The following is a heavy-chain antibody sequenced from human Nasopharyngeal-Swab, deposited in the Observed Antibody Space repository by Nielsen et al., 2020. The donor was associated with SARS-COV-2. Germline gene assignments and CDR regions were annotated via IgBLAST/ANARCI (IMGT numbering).Heavy chain of an antibody. CDR2: IYYSGST. CDR3: ARLWDY. J-gene: IGHJ4*02. Sequence: SETLSLTCTVSGGSISSYYWSWIRQPPGKGLEWIGYIYYSGSTNYNPSLKSRVTISVDTSKNQFSLKLSSVTAADTAVYYRARLWDYWGQGTLVTVPS. D-gene: IGHD3-16*01. V-gene: IGHV4-59*01. CDR1: GGSISSYY.